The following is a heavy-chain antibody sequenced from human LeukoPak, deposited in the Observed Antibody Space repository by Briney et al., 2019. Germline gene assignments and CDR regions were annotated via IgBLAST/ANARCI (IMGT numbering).Heavy chain of an antibody. CDR3: AKSFGGTTVTTGY. CDR1: GFTFSSYA. V-gene: IGHV3-23*01. J-gene: IGHJ4*02. Sequence: GGSLRLSCASSGFTFSSYAMSGVRQAPGKGLEWVSAISGSGGSTYYADSVMGRFTISRDNSKNTLYLQMDSLRAEDTAVYYCAKSFGGTTVTTGYWGQGTLVTVSS. D-gene: IGHD4-17*01. CDR2: ISGSGGST.